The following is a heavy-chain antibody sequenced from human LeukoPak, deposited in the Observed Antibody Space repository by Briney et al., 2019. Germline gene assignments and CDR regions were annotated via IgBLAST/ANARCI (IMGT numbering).Heavy chain of an antibody. J-gene: IGHJ4*02. Sequence: SVEVSCKASGGTFSSYAISWVRQAPGQGLEWMGGIIPIFGTANYAQKFQGRVTITADESTSTAYMELSSLRSVDTAVYYCARGNYYDSSGYFYYFDYWGQGTLVTVSS. D-gene: IGHD3-22*01. V-gene: IGHV1-69*13. CDR1: GGTFSSYA. CDR2: IIPIFGTA. CDR3: ARGNYYDSSGYFYYFDY.